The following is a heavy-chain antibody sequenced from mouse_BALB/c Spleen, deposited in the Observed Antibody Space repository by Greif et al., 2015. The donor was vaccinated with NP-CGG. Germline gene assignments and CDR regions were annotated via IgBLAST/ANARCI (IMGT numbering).Heavy chain of an antibody. CDR1: GYTFTSYW. Sequence: QVQLKESGAELAKPGASVKMSCKASGYTFTSYWVHWVKQRPGQGLEWIGYINPSTGYTEYNQKFKDKATLTADKSSSTAYMQLSSLTSEDSAVYYCAYYYGSSYGYAMDYWGQGTSVTVSS. J-gene: IGHJ4*01. V-gene: IGHV1-7*01. CDR2: INPSTGYT. D-gene: IGHD1-1*01. CDR3: AYYYGSSYGYAMDY.